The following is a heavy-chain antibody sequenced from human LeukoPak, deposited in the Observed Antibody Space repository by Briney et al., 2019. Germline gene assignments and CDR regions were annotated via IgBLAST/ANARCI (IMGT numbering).Heavy chain of an antibody. Sequence: ASVKVSCKASGYTLTGYYMHWVRQAPGQGLEWMGRINPNSGGTNYAQKFQGWVTMTRDTSISTAYMELSRLRSDDTAVYYCAVGRRDGYRIFDYWGQGTLVTVSS. D-gene: IGHD5-24*01. V-gene: IGHV1-2*04. CDR2: INPNSGGT. J-gene: IGHJ4*02. CDR1: GYTLTGYY. CDR3: AVGRRDGYRIFDY.